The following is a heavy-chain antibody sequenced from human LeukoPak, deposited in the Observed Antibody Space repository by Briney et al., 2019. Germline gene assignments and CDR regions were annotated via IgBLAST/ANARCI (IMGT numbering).Heavy chain of an antibody. J-gene: IGHJ4*02. V-gene: IGHV5-51*01. CDR1: GYSFTSYW. D-gene: IGHD6-6*01. CDR2: IYPGDSDT. CDR3: ARHQSSSAIDY. Sequence: GESLKISCKGSGYSFTSYWIGWVRPMPGKGLAWMGIIYPGDSDTRYSPSFQGRVTISADKSISTAYLQWSSLKASDTAMYYCARHQSSSAIDYWGQGTLVTVSS.